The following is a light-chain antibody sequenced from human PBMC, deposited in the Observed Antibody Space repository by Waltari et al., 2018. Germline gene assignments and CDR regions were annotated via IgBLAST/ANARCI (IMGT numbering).Light chain of an antibody. CDR3: HQYSTNPKT. J-gene: IGKJ1*01. CDR1: PSVLSRSNNKNY. CDR2: WAS. V-gene: IGKV4-1*01. Sequence: DIFMIQSPDSLTVSLVERSTIRSRSIPSVLSRSNNKNYLAWYQQKPGQPPKLLIYWASTREYGVTDRVSGSGSGKDFTLTISSLQAEDVAVYYCHQYSTNPKTFGQGTKVEIK.